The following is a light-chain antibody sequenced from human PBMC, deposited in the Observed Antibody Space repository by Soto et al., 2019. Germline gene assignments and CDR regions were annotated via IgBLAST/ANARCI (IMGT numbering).Light chain of an antibody. CDR2: DDS. CDR1: NIGNKR. V-gene: IGLV3-21*02. J-gene: IGLJ1*01. CDR3: QVWDSNSVYV. Sequence: SYELTQPPSVSVAPGQTSVMTCVGNNIGNKRVHWYQQKPGQAPVLVVYDDSDRPSGIPERFSGSNSGNTATLSISRVEAGDEADYYCQVWDSNSVYVFGTGTKVTVL.